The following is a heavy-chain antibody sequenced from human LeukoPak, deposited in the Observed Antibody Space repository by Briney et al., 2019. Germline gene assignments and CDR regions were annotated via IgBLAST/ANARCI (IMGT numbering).Heavy chain of an antibody. V-gene: IGHV3-30*03. J-gene: IGHJ5*02. CDR1: GLTLSRYG. D-gene: IGHD3-16*01. Sequence: PGRSLRLSCAASGLTLSRYGMHWVRQAPGKGLEWVAVISYDGSTKNYADSVKDRFTISRDNSENTLYLQMSSLRVEDTAVYYCAGVPNVREGEWFGPWGQGTLVTVSS. CDR3: AGVPNVREGEWFGP. CDR2: ISYDGSTK.